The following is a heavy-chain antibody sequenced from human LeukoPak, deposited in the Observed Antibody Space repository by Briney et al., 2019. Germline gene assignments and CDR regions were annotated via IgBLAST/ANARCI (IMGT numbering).Heavy chain of an antibody. V-gene: IGHV1-69*05. D-gene: IGHD6-13*01. CDR2: IIPIFGTA. J-gene: IGHJ4*02. CDR1: GGTFSSYA. Sequence: SVKVSCKASGGTFSSYAISWVRQAPGQGPEWMGGIIPIFGTANYAQKFQGRVTITTDESTSTAYMELSSLRSEDTAVYYCALWRQQLVRYFDYWGQGTLVTVSS. CDR3: ALWRQQLVRYFDY.